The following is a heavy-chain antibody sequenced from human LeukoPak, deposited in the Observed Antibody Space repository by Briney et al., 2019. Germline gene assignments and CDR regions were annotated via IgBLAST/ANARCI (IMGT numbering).Heavy chain of an antibody. CDR2: VHSSGST. D-gene: IGHD3-9*01. CDR1: GGSISSFF. CDR3: ARLAPGNYDILTGDPKVVFDY. V-gene: IGHV4-59*01. J-gene: IGHJ4*02. Sequence: SETLSLTCTVSGGSISSFFWSWIRQPPGKGLEWIGYVHSSGSTTYNPSLKSRLIILVDMSKNQFSLKLRSVSVADTAVYYCARLAPGNYDILTGDPKVVFDYWGQGALVTVSS.